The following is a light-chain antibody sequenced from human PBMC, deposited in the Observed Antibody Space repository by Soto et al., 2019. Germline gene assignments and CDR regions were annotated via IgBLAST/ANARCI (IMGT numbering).Light chain of an antibody. CDR2: AAS. J-gene: IGKJ1*01. CDR1: QTIMTY. Sequence: DIQMTQSPSSLSASVGDEVTITCRASQTIMTYLNWYQLKPGKPPRLLIYAASSLQSGVPSRFSGSGSGTDFTLTISSLQPEDFATYSCQQNYNSPQPFGQGTKVEIK. CDR3: QQNYNSPQP. V-gene: IGKV1-39*01.